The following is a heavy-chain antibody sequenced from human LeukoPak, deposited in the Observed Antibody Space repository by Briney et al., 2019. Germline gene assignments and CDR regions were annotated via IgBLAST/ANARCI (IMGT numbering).Heavy chain of an antibody. J-gene: IGHJ4*02. CDR3: VRDSSKWYYDF. CDR2: INSDGSGT. Sequence: GGSLRLSCAASGFTFSTYWIHWVRQAPGKGLVWVLRINSDGSGTSYADSVKGRFTISRDNAKNTLYLQMNSLRVEDTAVYYCVRDSSKWYYDFWGQGSLVTVSS. CDR1: GFTFSTYW. V-gene: IGHV3-74*01. D-gene: IGHD6-13*01.